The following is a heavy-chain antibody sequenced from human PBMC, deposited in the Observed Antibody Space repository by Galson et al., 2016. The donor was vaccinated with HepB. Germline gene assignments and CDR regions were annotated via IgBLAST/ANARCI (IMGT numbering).Heavy chain of an antibody. V-gene: IGHV3-23*01. D-gene: IGHD5-24*01. CDR2: ISGTGGTT. J-gene: IGHJ4*02. CDR3: ARDGYNYVPLDS. CDR1: GFTLSSYA. Sequence: SLRLSCAASGFTLSSYAMSWVRQAPGKGLQWVTSISGTGGTTYYADSVKGRFTISRDNSKSTMYLQMNGLRAEDTALYYCARDGYNYVPLDSWGQGAPVIVPS.